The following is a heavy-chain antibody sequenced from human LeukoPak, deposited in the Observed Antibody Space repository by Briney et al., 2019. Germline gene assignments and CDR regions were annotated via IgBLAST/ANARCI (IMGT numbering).Heavy chain of an antibody. CDR1: GFTFSSYA. D-gene: IGHD1-26*01. CDR3: AKGPRPGGSYYWFDS. J-gene: IGHJ5*01. Sequence: GRSLRLSCAASGFTFSSYAMSWVRQAPGKGLEWVSAISGSGGSTYYADSVKGRFTISRDNSKNTLYLQMNSLRAEDTAVYYCAKGPRPGGSYYWFDSWGQGTLVTVSS. CDR2: ISGSGGST. V-gene: IGHV3-23*01.